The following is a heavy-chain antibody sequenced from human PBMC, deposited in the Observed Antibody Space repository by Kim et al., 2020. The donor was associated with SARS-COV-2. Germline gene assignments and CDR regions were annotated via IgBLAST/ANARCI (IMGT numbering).Heavy chain of an antibody. J-gene: IGHJ6*02. D-gene: IGHD3-22*01. Sequence: GGSLRLSCTASGFTFGDYAMSWVRQAPGKGLEWVGFIRSKAYGGTTEYAASVKGRFTISRDDSKSIAYLQMNSQKTEDTAVYDCTREYYYDSSGYYYGMDVWGQGTTVTVSS. V-gene: IGHV3-49*04. CDR1: GFTFGDYA. CDR3: TREYYYDSSGYYYGMDV. CDR2: IRSKAYGGTT.